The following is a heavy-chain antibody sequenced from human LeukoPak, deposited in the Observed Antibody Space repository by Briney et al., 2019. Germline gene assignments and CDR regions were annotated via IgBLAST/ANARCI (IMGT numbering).Heavy chain of an antibody. D-gene: IGHD1-1*01. Sequence: GGSLRLSCAASGFTFSSYSMNWVRQAPGKGLEWVSSISSSSSYIYYADSVKGRFTISRDNAKNSLYLQMNSLRAEDTAVYYCAREHVEGAFDIWGQGTMVTVSS. CDR3: AREHVEGAFDI. J-gene: IGHJ3*02. CDR1: GFTFSSYS. CDR2: ISSSSSYI. V-gene: IGHV3-21*01.